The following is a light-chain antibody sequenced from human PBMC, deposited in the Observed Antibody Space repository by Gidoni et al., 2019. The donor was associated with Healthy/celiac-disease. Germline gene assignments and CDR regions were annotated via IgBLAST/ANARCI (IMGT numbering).Light chain of an antibody. Sequence: DIALTQSPGTLSLSPGERATLSCRASQSVSSNYLACYQQKPGEPPRLLIDGASSRATGIPDMCSGSGSGTDFTLTISRLEPEDFAVYCCQRYGSSPTWTFGQGTKVEIK. CDR2: GAS. CDR3: QRYGSSPTWT. J-gene: IGKJ1*01. V-gene: IGKV3-20*01. CDR1: QSVSSNY.